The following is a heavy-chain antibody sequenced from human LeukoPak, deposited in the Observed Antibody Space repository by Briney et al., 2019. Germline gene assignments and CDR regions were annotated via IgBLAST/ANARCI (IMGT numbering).Heavy chain of an antibody. Sequence: SETLSLTCTVSGGSISSYYWSWIRQPPGKGLEWIGYIYYSGSTNYNPSLKSRVTISVDTSKNQFSLKLSSGTAADTAVYYCARDYYGSGSYHFDYWGQGTLVTVSS. CDR2: IYYSGST. CDR3: ARDYYGSGSYHFDY. J-gene: IGHJ4*02. D-gene: IGHD3-10*01. CDR1: GGSISSYY. V-gene: IGHV4-59*12.